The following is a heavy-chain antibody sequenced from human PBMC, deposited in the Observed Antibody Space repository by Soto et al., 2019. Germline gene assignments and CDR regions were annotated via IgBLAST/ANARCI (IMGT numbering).Heavy chain of an antibody. Sequence: GGSLRLSCAASGFTCSSYWMRCVRQAPGKGLECVDNIKQDGSEKYYVDSVKGRFTISRDNAKNSLYLQMNSLRAQDTAVYYCARDNGPGLIYYYGMDFWGQGSTVTVSS. CDR1: GFTCSSYW. CDR2: IKQDGSEK. D-gene: IGHD3-10*01. V-gene: IGHV3-7*03. CDR3: ARDNGPGLIYYYGMDF. J-gene: IGHJ6*02.